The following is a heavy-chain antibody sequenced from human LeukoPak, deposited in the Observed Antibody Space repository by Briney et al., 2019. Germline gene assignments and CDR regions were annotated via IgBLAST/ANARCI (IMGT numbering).Heavy chain of an antibody. CDR3: ARASYIVAAGTIDY. J-gene: IGHJ4*02. CDR1: GGSISSGTYY. V-gene: IGHV4-61*02. CDR2: IYTSGST. Sequence: PSETLSLTCTVSGGSISSGTYYWSWIRQPAGKGLEWIGRIYTSGSTNYNPSLKSRVTMSVDTSKNQFYLKLSSVTAADTAVYYCARASYIVAAGTIDYWGQGTLVTVSS. D-gene: IGHD6-13*01.